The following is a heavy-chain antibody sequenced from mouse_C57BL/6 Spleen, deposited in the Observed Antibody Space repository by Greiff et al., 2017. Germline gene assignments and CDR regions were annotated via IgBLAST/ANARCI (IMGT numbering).Heavy chain of an antibody. CDR2: IYPGDGDT. CDR3: ARDDGSFDY. V-gene: IGHV1-82*01. D-gene: IGHD2-3*01. Sequence: QVQLQQSGPELVKPGASVKISCKASGYAFSSSWMNWVKQRPGKGLEWIGRIYPGDGDTNYNGKFKGKATLTADKSSSTACMQLSSLTSEDSAVYFCARDDGSFDYWGQGTTLTVSS. J-gene: IGHJ2*01. CDR1: GYAFSSSW.